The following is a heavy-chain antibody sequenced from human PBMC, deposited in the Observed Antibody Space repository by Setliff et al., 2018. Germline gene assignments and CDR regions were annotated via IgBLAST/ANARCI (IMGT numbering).Heavy chain of an antibody. D-gene: IGHD1-7*01. V-gene: IGHV3-23*01. J-gene: IGHJ5*02. Sequence: PGESLRLSCAASGFTFSSYAMTWVRQAPGKGLEWVSGISGSGGATYYAASVKGRFSISRDNSKNTLSLQMNSLRAEDTAIYYCAKYPSNSVCNYFDPWGQGTLVTVSS. CDR2: ISGSGGAT. CDR1: GFTFSSYA. CDR3: AKYPSNSVCNYFDP.